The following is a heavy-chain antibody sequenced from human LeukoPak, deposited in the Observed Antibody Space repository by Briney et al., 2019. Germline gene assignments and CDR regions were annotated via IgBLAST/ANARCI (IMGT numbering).Heavy chain of an antibody. D-gene: IGHD1-14*01. CDR2: IKYDGSDK. CDR3: ARRNLFGY. CDR1: GFTFRDYW. J-gene: IGHJ4*02. V-gene: IGHV3-7*01. Sequence: GGSLRLSCVAPGFTFRDYWMTWVRQAPGKGLECVANIKYDGSDKYYVDSVKGRFTISRDNAKNSVYLQMNSLRVEDTAVYYCARRNLFGYWGQGTVVTVSS.